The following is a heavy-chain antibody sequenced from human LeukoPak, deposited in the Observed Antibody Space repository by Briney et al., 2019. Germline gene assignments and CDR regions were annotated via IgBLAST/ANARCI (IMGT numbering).Heavy chain of an antibody. CDR1: GYTFTSYD. J-gene: IGHJ6*03. CDR2: MNPNSGNT. CDR3: ARGGDGYNSYYYYYYYMDV. V-gene: IGHV1-8*01. D-gene: IGHD5-24*01. Sequence: ASVKVSCKASGYTFTSYDINWVRQATGQGLEWMGWMNPNSGNTGYAQKFQGRVTMTRNTSISTAYMELSSLRSEDTAVYYCARGGDGYNSYYYYYYYMDVWGKGTTVTISS.